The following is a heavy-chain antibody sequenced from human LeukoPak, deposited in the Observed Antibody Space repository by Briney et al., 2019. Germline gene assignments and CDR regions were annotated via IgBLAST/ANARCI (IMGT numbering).Heavy chain of an antibody. Sequence: GGSLRLSCAASGFTFSSYEMNWVRQAPGKGLEWLSYISSSGSTIYYADSVKGRFTISRDNDKNSLCLKMNSLRAEDTAVYYCARGAYTVDYWGQGTLVTVSS. CDR3: ARGAYTVDY. CDR2: ISSSGSTI. D-gene: IGHD4-11*01. CDR1: GFTFSSYE. J-gene: IGHJ4*02. V-gene: IGHV3-48*03.